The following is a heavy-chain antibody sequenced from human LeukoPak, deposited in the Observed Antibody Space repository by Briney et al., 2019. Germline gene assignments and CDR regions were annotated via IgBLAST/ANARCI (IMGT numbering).Heavy chain of an antibody. D-gene: IGHD4-17*01. CDR2: IHHSGSS. J-gene: IGHJ4*02. Sequence: SETLSLTCTVSGTTVSIDYWTWIRQPPGKGLEWVGSIHHSGSSKYNSSLNNRVTISLDKSKNQFSLSLTSVTVADTAVYYCAREDGDYALDYWGQGTLVTVSS. CDR3: AREDGDYALDY. V-gene: IGHV4-59*02. CDR1: GTTVSIDY.